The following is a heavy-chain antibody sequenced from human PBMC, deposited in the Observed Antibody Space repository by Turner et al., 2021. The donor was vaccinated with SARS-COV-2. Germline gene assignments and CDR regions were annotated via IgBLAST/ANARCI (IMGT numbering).Heavy chain of an antibody. CDR3: AKDIRTTPIAVAGRGAFDI. CDR1: GFTFSSYA. J-gene: IGHJ3*02. CDR2: IGGSGGST. D-gene: IGHD6-19*01. V-gene: IGHV3-23*01. Sequence: EVQLLESGGGLVQPGGSLRLSCAASGFTFSSYAMSWLRQAPGKGLKWVSAIGGSGGSTFYADSVKGLFTISRDDSKNTLYLQMNSLRAEDTAVYYCAKDIRTTPIAVAGRGAFDIWGQGTMVTVSS.